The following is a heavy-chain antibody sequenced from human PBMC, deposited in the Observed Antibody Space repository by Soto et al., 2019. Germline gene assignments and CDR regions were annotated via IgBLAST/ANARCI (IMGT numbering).Heavy chain of an antibody. Sequence: ASVKVSCKSSGYTFTGYYMHWGRQAPGQGLEWMGWIKPNSGGTNYAQQFQGRVTMTRDTSISTAYMELSRLRSDDTAVYSCARVSVQTIANYRMDVWGQGTTVTVSS. CDR2: IKPNSGGT. CDR3: ARVSVQTIANYRMDV. J-gene: IGHJ6*02. D-gene: IGHD1-7*01. V-gene: IGHV1-2*02. CDR1: GYTFTGYY.